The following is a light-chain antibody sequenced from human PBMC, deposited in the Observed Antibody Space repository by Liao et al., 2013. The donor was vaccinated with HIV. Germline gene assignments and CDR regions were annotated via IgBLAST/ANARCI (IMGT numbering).Light chain of an antibody. J-gene: IGLJ1*01. CDR2: SNT. Sequence: SYELTQSPSVSVAPGETARIACGGNNVGSKYVHWYQQKPGQAPVLVIFSNTDRPSGIPERFSGSNSGNTATLTISRVEAGDEADYYCQVWDSSYYVFGTGTKVTVL. V-gene: IGLV3-21*01. CDR1: NVGSKY. CDR3: QVWDSSYYV.